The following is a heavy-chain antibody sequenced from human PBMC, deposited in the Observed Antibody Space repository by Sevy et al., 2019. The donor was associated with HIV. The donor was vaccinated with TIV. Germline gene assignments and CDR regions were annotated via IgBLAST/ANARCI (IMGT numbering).Heavy chain of an antibody. CDR1: GYTFTSYG. CDR3: ARDPLLWFGGLSPRYYYYGMDV. CDR2: ISAYNGNT. J-gene: IGHJ6*02. D-gene: IGHD3-10*01. V-gene: IGHV1-18*01. Sequence: ASVKVSCKASGYTFTSYGISWVRQAPGQGLEWMGWISAYNGNTNYAQKLQGRVTMTTDTSTRTAYMELRSLRSDDTAVYYCARDPLLWFGGLSPRYYYYGMDVWGQGTTVTVSS.